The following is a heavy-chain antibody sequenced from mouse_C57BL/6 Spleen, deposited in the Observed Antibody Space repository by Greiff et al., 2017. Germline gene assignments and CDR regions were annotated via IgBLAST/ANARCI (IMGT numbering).Heavy chain of an antibody. J-gene: IGHJ2*01. Sequence: VQLQQPGAELVKPGASVKLSCKASGYTFTSYWMHWVKQRPGRGLEWIGRIDPNSGGTKYNQKFKSKATLTVDKPSSPAYMQLSSLTSEDSAVYYCARKTAQATGFDYWGQGTTLTVSS. CDR3: ARKTAQATGFDY. CDR1: GYTFTSYW. D-gene: IGHD3-2*02. V-gene: IGHV1-72*01. CDR2: IDPNSGGT.